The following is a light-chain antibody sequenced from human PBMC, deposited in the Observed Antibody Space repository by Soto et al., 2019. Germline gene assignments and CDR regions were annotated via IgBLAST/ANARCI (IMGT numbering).Light chain of an antibody. CDR3: SSYAGSNNGV. CDR2: DVN. J-gene: IGLJ2*01. CDR1: STDVGNYNY. Sequence: QSALTQPPSASGSPGQSLTISCTGTSTDVGNYNYVSWYQQHPGKAPKLMISDVNRRPSGVPDRFSGSKSGNTASLTVSELQAEDEADYYCSSYAGSNNGVFGGGTQLTVL. V-gene: IGLV2-8*01.